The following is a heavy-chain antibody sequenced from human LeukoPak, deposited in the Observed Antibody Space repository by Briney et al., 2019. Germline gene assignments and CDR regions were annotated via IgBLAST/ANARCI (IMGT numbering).Heavy chain of an antibody. Sequence: GGSLRLSCAASGFTFSSYSMNCVRQTPGKGLEWVSSITGSSSSMYYADSVKGRFTISRDNARNSLSLQMNSLRAEDTAVYYCARDREIFAFDMWGQGTVVTVSS. J-gene: IGHJ3*02. CDR1: GFTFSSYS. D-gene: IGHD2/OR15-2a*01. CDR2: ITGSSSSM. CDR3: ARDREIFAFDM. V-gene: IGHV3-21*01.